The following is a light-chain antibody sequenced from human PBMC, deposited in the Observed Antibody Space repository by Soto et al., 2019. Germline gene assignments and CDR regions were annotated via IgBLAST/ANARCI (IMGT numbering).Light chain of an antibody. CDR2: KAS. V-gene: IGKV1-5*03. CDR3: QQYDSYPLT. J-gene: IGKJ2*01. Sequence: DIQMTQSPSTLSASVGDRVTITCRAIQSINTWLAWYQQKPGKAPKVLIYKASSLESGVPSRFSGSGSGTDFTLTINSVQPEDFATYYCQQYDSYPLTFGQGTKLEIK. CDR1: QSINTW.